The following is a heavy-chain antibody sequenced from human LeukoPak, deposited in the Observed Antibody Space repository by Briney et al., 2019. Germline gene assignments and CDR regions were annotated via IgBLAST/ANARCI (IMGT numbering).Heavy chain of an antibody. J-gene: IGHJ5*02. CDR1: GGSISSSSYY. V-gene: IGHV4-39*01. Sequence: SETLSLTCTVSGGSISSSSYYWGWIRQPPGKGLEWIGSIYYSGTTYYNPSLKSRVTISVDTPKNQFSLKLSSVTAADTAVYYCARHEGGRLTSNCFDPWSQGTLVTVSS. CDR2: IYYSGTT. D-gene: IGHD1-26*01. CDR3: ARHEGGRLTSNCFDP.